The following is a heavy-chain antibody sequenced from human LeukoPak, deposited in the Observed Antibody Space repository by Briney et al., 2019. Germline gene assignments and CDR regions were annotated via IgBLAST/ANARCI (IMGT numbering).Heavy chain of an antibody. J-gene: IGHJ4*02. D-gene: IGHD1/OR15-1a*01. Sequence: SDTLSLMCSLSGYSISRGYDLGWIGQPPGKGPDWIGSIYRSGSIHYNPSHKSRVTISVDTSKNQFSLKLCSGTAADRAVFYFGSGTGCDYWGQGTLVTVSS. CDR2: IYRSGSI. V-gene: IGHV4-38-2*02. CDR3: GSGTGCDY. CDR1: GYSISRGYD.